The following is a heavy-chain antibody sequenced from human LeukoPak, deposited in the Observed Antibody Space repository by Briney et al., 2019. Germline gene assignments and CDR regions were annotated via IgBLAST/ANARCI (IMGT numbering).Heavy chain of an antibody. CDR1: GGSISNSGHY. CDR3: ARVLGATNYYGMDV. Sequence: SEALSLTCTVSGGSISNSGHYWGWIRQPPGKGLEWIGYIYHSGSTYYNPSLKSRVTISVDRSKNQFSLKLSSVTAADTAVYYCARVLGATNYYGMDVWGQGTTVTVSS. V-gene: IGHV4-30-2*01. J-gene: IGHJ6*02. D-gene: IGHD1-26*01. CDR2: IYHSGST.